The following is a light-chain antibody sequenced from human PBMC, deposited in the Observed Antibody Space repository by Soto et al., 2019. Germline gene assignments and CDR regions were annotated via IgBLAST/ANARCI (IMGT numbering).Light chain of an antibody. V-gene: IGLV2-11*01. CDR3: NSYAGGLVV. J-gene: IGLJ2*01. CDR2: DVN. CDR1: NNDVGFSNY. Sequence: QSVLTQPRSVSGSPGPSVTISCTVTNNDVGFSNYFSWYQQQLGNATKLLIYDVNKRPSGVPHRFSGSKSANTASLTISGLQSADEADYYCNSYAGGLVVFGGGTKLTVL.